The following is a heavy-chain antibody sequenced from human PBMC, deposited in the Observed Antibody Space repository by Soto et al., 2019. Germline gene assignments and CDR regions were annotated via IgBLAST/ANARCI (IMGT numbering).Heavy chain of an antibody. CDR1: GCSISTYN. J-gene: IGHJ4*02. Sequence: SETLSLAYTVSGCSISTYNWSWIRQPPGKGLEWIGYIYYSGSTNYNPSLKGRVTMSINTSKNQFSPNLSSVTAADTAVYYCARRAAIYFDYWGQGTLVSVS. CDR2: IYYSGST. V-gene: IGHV4-59*08. CDR3: ARRAAIYFDY.